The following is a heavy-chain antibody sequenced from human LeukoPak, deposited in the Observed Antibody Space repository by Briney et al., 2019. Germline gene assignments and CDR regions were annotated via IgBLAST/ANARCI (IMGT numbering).Heavy chain of an antibody. J-gene: IGHJ4*02. D-gene: IGHD6-19*01. Sequence: GGSLRLSCAASGFTFSSYSINWVRQAPGKGLEWVSSISSGSTYIYYADSVKGRFTISRDNAKNSLYLQMNSLRAEDTAMYYCAKDGGLYSSGWYFDYWGQGILVTVSS. CDR3: AKDGGLYSSGWYFDY. CDR2: ISSGSTYI. V-gene: IGHV3-21*01. CDR1: GFTFSSYS.